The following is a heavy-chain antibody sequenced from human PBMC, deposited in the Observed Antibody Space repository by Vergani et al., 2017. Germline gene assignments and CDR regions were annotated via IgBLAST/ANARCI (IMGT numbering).Heavy chain of an antibody. D-gene: IGHD5-12*01. J-gene: IGHJ4*02. CDR1: GFTFSSYS. CDR2: ISSSSSTI. Sequence: EVQLVESGGGLVKPGGSLRLSCAASGFTFSSYSMNWVRQAPGKGLEWVSSISSSSSTIYYADSVKGRFTISRDNAKNSLYLQMNSLRAEDTAVYYCARDRIESGYHDYWGQGTLVTVSS. V-gene: IGHV3-21*01. CDR3: ARDRIESGYHDY.